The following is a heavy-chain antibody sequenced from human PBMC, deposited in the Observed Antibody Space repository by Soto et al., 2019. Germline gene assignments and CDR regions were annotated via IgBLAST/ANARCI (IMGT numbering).Heavy chain of an antibody. V-gene: IGHV3-21*01. CDR2: ISSSSSYL. D-gene: IGHD1-26*01. J-gene: IGHJ3*02. CDR1: GFTFSSYS. CDR3: ARDPYSGSAQCAFDI. Sequence: EVQLVESGGGLVKPGGTLRLSCAASGFTFSSYSRNWVRQAPGNGLEWLSSISSSSSYLYYADSVKGRFTISIDNAKTSLYLQMNSMSAEDTAVYYCARDPYSGSAQCAFDIGGQGTMVTVSS.